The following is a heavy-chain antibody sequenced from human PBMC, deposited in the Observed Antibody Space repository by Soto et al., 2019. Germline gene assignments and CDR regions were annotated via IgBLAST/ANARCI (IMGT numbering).Heavy chain of an antibody. Sequence: PGESLKISCKGSGYNFNRYWIGWVRQMPGKGLEWMGVIYPGDSDTRYSPSLQGQVTISADKSSSAAYLQWSSLQASDTATYYCARSRVYGTYEAFDIWGQGTMVTLSS. CDR3: ARSRVYGTYEAFDI. V-gene: IGHV5-51*01. CDR2: IYPGDSDT. CDR1: GYNFNRYW. J-gene: IGHJ3*02. D-gene: IGHD2-8*01.